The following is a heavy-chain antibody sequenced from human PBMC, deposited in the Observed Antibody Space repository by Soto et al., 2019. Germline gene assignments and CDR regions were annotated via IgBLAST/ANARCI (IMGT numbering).Heavy chain of an antibody. CDR2: IYYSGST. Sequence: PSETLSLTCTVSGGSISSGGYHWSWIRQHPGKGLEWIGYIYYSGSTYYNPSLKSRVTISVDTSKNQFSLKLSSVTAADTAVYYCAREVYCSSTSCYVHYYYGMDVWGQGTTVTVSS. CDR1: GGSISSGGYH. V-gene: IGHV4-31*03. D-gene: IGHD2-2*01. CDR3: AREVYCSSTSCYVHYYYGMDV. J-gene: IGHJ6*02.